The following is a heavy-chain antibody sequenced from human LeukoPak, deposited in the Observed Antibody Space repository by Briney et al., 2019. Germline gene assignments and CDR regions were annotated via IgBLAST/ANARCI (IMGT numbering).Heavy chain of an antibody. CDR2: ISSSGSTI. V-gene: IGHV3-11*04. Sequence: GGSLRLSCAASGFTFSDYYMSWIRQAPGKGLEWVSYISSSGSTIYYADSVKGRFTISRDNAKNSLYLQMNSLRAEDTAVYYCARDSCSSTSCYGLMDYWGQGTLVTVSS. D-gene: IGHD2-2*01. CDR3: ARDSCSSTSCYGLMDY. J-gene: IGHJ4*02. CDR1: GFTFSDYY.